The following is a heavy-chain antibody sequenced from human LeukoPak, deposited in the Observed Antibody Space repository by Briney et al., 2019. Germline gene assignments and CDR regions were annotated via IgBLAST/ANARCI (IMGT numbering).Heavy chain of an antibody. J-gene: IGHJ4*02. CDR1: GFTFSTYA. D-gene: IGHD3-10*01. V-gene: IGHV3-23*01. CDR3: AKGPDYYGSAYLDS. Sequence: PGGSLRLSCAPSGFTFSTYAMVWVRQAPGKGREGFPSISSGGSTHYADSVKGRFTISRDNSKNTLSLQMHTLRAEDTALYYCAKGPDYYGSAYLDSWGQGTLVTVSS. CDR2: ISSGGST.